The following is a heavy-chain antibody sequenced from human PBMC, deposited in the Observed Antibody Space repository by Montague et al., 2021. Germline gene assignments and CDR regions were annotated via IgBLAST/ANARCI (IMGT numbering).Heavy chain of an antibody. CDR1: GFSLSTSGVC. CDR2: IFWDDDK. J-gene: IGHJ6*01. CDR3: AHILPGTILGHCELLLLGYNPHQPPSLHQGPIGLPPGTLLQEXL. D-gene: IGHD5-24*01. V-gene: IGHV2-5*02. Sequence: PALVKPTQTLTLSCTFSGFSLSTSGVCVGWIRQPPGKALQWLALIFWDDDKRYSPSLKSRLTITKDTSKNQVVLTMTNMDPVDTATDSCAHILPGTILGHCELLLLGYNPHQPPSLHQGPIGLPPGTLLQEXLWG.